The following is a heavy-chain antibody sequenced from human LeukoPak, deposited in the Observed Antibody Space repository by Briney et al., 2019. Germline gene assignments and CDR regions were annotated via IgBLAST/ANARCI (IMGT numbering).Heavy chain of an antibody. V-gene: IGHV4-30-4*08. CDR1: DGSISSGDYY. D-gene: IGHD1-14*01. CDR2: IYYSGST. Sequence: SETLSLTCTVSDGSISSGDYYWSWIRQPPGKGLEWIGYIYYSGSTYYNPSLKSRVTISVDTSKNQFSLKLSSVTAADTAVYYCAKAEWAAVDYWGQGTLVTASS. CDR3: AKAEWAAVDY. J-gene: IGHJ4*02.